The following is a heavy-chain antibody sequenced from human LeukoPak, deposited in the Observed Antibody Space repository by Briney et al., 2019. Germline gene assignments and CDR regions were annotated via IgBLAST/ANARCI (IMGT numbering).Heavy chain of an antibody. CDR2: ISSSSSYM. J-gene: IGHJ4*02. CDR3: ARHGDDYYDTSGSSTPRGNC. CDR1: GFTFSSNT. Sequence: GGSVRLSCAASGFTFSSNTMNWVRQAPGKGLEWVSSISSSSSYMYYADSVKGRFTISRDNAKKSLSLQMNSLRAEDTAVYNCARHGDDYYDTSGSSTPRGNCWGQGTLVTVSS. D-gene: IGHD3-22*01. V-gene: IGHV3-21*01.